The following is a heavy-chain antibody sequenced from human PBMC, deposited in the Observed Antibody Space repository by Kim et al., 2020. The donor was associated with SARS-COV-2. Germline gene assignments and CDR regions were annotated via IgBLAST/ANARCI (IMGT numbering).Heavy chain of an antibody. V-gene: IGHV4-61*01. CDR2: IYYSGNT. CDR1: GGSVSSGSYF. Sequence: SETLSLTCTVSGGSVSSGSYFWSWIRQPPGKGLEWIGYIYYSGNTNYNPSLKSRVTMSVDTSKNQFSLKLRSVTAADTAVYYCARAPNDFWSGYPYYFDYWGQGTLDTVSS. J-gene: IGHJ4*02. D-gene: IGHD3-3*01. CDR3: ARAPNDFWSGYPYYFDY.